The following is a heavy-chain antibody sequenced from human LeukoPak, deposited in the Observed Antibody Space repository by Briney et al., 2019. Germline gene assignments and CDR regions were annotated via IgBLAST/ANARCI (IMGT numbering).Heavy chain of an antibody. CDR2: INPNSGGT. J-gene: IGHJ5*02. V-gene: IGHV1-2*02. CDR3: ARGLAVAGNGFDP. Sequence: ASVKVSCKASGYTFTSYYMHWVRQAPGQGLEWMGWINPNSGGTNYAQKFQGRVTMTRDTSISTAYMELSRLRSDDTAVYYCARGLAVAGNGFDPWGQGTLVTVSS. CDR1: GYTFTSYY. D-gene: IGHD6-19*01.